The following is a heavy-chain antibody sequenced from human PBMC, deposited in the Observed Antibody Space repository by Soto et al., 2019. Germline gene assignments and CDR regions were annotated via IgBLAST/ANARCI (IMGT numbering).Heavy chain of an antibody. J-gene: IGHJ3*02. CDR3: ARAGYCSSTSCLDAFDI. D-gene: IGHD2-2*01. CDR1: GFTVSSNY. CDR2: IYSGGST. V-gene: IGHV3-66*01. Sequence: GGSLRLSCAASGFTVSSNYMSWVRQAPGKGLEWVSVIYSGGSTYYADSVKGRFTISRDNSKNTLYLQMNSLRAEDTAVYYCARAGYCSSTSCLDAFDIWGQGTMVTVSS.